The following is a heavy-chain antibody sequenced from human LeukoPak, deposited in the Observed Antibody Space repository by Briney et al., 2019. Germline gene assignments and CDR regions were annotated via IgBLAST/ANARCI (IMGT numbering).Heavy chain of an antibody. V-gene: IGHV3-23*01. D-gene: IGHD6-13*01. J-gene: IGHJ4*02. CDR3: AKDRAADAPYYLDY. CDR2: ISGTDGST. CDR1: GFSFSTYA. Sequence: PGGSLRLSCAASGFSFSTYAMSWVRQAPGKGLEWVSAISGTDGSTYYADSVKDRFTISRDNSKNTLYLQMNSLRAEDTAVYYCAKDRAADAPYYLDYWGQGTLVTVSS.